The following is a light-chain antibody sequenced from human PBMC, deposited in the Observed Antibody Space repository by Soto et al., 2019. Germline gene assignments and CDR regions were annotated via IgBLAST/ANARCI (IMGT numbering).Light chain of an antibody. V-gene: IGKV3-11*01. J-gene: IGKJ3*01. Sequence: EIVLTQSPDTLSLSPGERATLSCRASQSVRSSLAWYQQKPGQAPRLLIYDASNRATGIPARFSGSGSGTDFTLTISSREPEDFAGYYCQQRSNWPPEVTFGPGTKVDIK. CDR1: QSVRSS. CDR3: QQRSNWPPEVT. CDR2: DAS.